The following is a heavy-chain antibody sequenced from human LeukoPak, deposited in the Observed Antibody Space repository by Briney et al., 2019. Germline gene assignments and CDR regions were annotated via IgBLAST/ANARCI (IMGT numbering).Heavy chain of an antibody. V-gene: IGHV3-23*01. D-gene: IGHD5-24*01. CDR1: GFTFSSYG. J-gene: IGHJ4*02. CDR3: AKDDAWLQYND. CDR2: ISGSGGST. Sequence: GGSLRLSCAASGFTFSSYGMSWVRQAPGKGLEWVSAISGSGGSTYYADSVKGRFTVSRDNSKNTLYLQINSLRDEDTAVYYCAKDDAWLQYNDWGQGTLVTVSS.